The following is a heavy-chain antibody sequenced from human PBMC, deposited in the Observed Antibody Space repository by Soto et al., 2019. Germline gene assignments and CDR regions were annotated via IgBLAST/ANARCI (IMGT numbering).Heavy chain of an antibody. V-gene: IGHV3-33*01. CDR2: IRFDGSNE. D-gene: IGHD1-7*01. CDR1: GGIFHGYG. J-gene: IGHJ4*02. CDR3: GRDGIGGTVFRGYLDY. Sequence: QEQLVESGGGVVQPGTSLRLSCAVPGGIFHGYGMHWVRPAPGKGLEWVAIIRFDGSNEEYAVSVNGRFAISRDNSKKTLYLQMKTLGAEDTAAYYCGRDGIGGTVFRGYLDYWGRGTVVTVSS.